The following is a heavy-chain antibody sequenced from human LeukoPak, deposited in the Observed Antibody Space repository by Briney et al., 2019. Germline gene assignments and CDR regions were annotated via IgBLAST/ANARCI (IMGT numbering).Heavy chain of an antibody. CDR2: MNPNSGNT. CDR1: GYTFTSYD. CDR3: ASLFYGDLFDY. Sequence: ASVKVSCKASGYTFTSYDINWVRQATGQGLEWMGWMNPNSGNTGYAQKFQGRVTITRDTSASTAYMELSSLRSEDTAVYYCASLFYGDLFDYWGQGTLVTVSS. V-gene: IGHV1-8*01. J-gene: IGHJ4*02. D-gene: IGHD4-17*01.